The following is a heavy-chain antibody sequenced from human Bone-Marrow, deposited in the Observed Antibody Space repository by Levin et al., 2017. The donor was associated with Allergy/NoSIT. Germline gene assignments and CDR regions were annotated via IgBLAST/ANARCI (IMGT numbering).Heavy chain of an antibody. CDR1: KFIFKNYA. Sequence: GESLKISCAASKFIFKNYAMAWLRQAPGQGLEWVSAVSGSGDQTYHADSVRGRFTISRANSKDTLFLQMNNLRAEDAAVYFCARGGVAAPPFYWGQGTLVTVSS. J-gene: IGHJ4*02. V-gene: IGHV3-23*01. D-gene: IGHD3-10*01. CDR2: VSGSGDQT. CDR3: ARGGVAAPPFY.